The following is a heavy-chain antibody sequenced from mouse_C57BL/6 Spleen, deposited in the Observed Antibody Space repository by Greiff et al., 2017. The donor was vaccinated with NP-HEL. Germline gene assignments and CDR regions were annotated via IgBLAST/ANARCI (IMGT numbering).Heavy chain of an antibody. D-gene: IGHD1-1*01. J-gene: IGHJ4*01. CDR3: ARHEGYYGSSPFYAMDY. CDR1: GFTFSSYG. Sequence: EVMLVESGGDLVKPGGSLKLSCAASGFTFSSYGMSWVRQTPDKRLEWVATISSGGSYTYYPDSVKGRFTISRDNANNTLYLQMSSLKSEDTAMYYCARHEGYYGSSPFYAMDYWGQGTSVTVSS. V-gene: IGHV5-6*01. CDR2: ISSGGSYT.